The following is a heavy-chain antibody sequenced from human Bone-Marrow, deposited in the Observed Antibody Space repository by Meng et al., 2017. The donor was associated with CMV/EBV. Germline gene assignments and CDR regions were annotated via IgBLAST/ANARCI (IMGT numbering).Heavy chain of an antibody. CDR1: GGSISSSRYY. V-gene: IGHV4-39*01. D-gene: IGHD2-2*02. J-gene: IGHJ5*02. Sequence: GSLRLSCTVSGGSISSSRYYWGWIRQPPGKGLEWIGSIYYSGGTYYNPSLKSRVTISVDTSKNQFSLKMSSVTAADTAVYYCAFHIVVIPTAIGDNWFDPWGQGTLVTVSS. CDR2: IYYSGGT. CDR3: AFHIVVIPTAIGDNWFDP.